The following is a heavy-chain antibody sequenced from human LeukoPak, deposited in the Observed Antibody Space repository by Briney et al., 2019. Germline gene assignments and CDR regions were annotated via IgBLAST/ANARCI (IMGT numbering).Heavy chain of an antibody. Sequence: PGGSLRLSCAASGFTFSSYSMNWVRQAPGKGLEWVSYISSSSSTIYYADSVKGRFTISRDNAKNSLYLQMNSLRAEDTAVYYCASGTKYYYDSSGYYFWGQGTLVTVSS. D-gene: IGHD3-22*01. CDR1: GFTFSSYS. CDR3: ASGTKYYYDSSGYYF. CDR2: ISSSSSTI. J-gene: IGHJ4*02. V-gene: IGHV3-48*04.